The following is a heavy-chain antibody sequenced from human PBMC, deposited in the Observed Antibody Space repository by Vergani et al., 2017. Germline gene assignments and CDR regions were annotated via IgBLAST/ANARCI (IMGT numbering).Heavy chain of an antibody. D-gene: IGHD6-13*01. Sequence: EVQLVESGGGLVQPGGSLRLSCAASGFTFSSYSMNWVRQAPGKGLEWVSYIGSSSSTIYYADSVKGRFTIYRDNSKNTLYLKMNSLRAEDTAVYYCARSGSSSWYGDDYWGQGTLVTVSS. J-gene: IGHJ4*02. V-gene: IGHV3-48*01. CDR1: GFTFSSYS. CDR2: IGSSSSTI. CDR3: ARSGSSSWYGDDY.